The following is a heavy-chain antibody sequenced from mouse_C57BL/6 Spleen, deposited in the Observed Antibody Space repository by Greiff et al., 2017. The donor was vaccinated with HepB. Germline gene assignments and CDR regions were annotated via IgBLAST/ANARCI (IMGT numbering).Heavy chain of an antibody. J-gene: IGHJ2*01. Sequence: QVQLQQSGAELVRPGASVKLSCKASGYTSTDYYINWVKQRPGQGLEWIARIYPGSGNTYYNEKFKGKATLTAEKTSSTAYMQLSSLTSEDSAVYFCARERDPLGLFDDWGQGTTLTAAS. CDR1: GYTSTDYY. D-gene: IGHD4-1*01. CDR3: ARERDPLGLFDD. V-gene: IGHV1-76*01. CDR2: IYPGSGNT.